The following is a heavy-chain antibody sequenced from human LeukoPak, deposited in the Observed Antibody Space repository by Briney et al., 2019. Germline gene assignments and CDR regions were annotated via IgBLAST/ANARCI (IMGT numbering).Heavy chain of an antibody. CDR3: ARAISMGPDGWFPPGY. J-gene: IGHJ4*02. Sequence: ASVKVSCKASGGTFSSYAISWVRQAPGQGLEWMGGIIPIFGTANYAQKFQGRVTITADESTSTAYMELGSLRSEDTAVYYCARAISMGPDGWFPPGYWGQGTLVTVSS. CDR1: GGTFSSYA. D-gene: IGHD3-10*01. V-gene: IGHV1-69*13. CDR2: IIPIFGTA.